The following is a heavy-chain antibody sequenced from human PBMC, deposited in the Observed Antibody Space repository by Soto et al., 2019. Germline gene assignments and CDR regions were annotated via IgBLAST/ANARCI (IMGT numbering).Heavy chain of an antibody. D-gene: IGHD3-3*01. V-gene: IGHV4-31*03. CDR2: IYYSGST. J-gene: IGHJ6*02. CDR3: ARGLNYDFWSGYYPNGMDV. CDR1: GGSISSGGYY. Sequence: SETLSLTCTVSGGSISSGGYYWSWIRQHPGKGLEWIGYIYYSGSTYYNPSLKSRVTISVDTSKNQFSLKLSSVTAADTAVYYCARGLNYDFWSGYYPNGMDVWGQGTTVTVSS.